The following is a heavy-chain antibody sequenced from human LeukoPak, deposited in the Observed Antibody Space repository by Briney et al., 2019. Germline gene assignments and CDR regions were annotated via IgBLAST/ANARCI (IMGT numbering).Heavy chain of an antibody. CDR2: INPNSGGT. CDR1: GYTFTGYY. D-gene: IGHD2-2*01. Sequence: ASVKVSCKASGYTFTGYYMHWVRQAPGQGLEWMGWINPNSGGTNYAQKFQGRVTMTRDTSVSTAYMELSRLRSDDTAVYYCARKRAHYARFDPWGQGTLVTVSS. V-gene: IGHV1-2*02. CDR3: ARKRAHYARFDP. J-gene: IGHJ5*02.